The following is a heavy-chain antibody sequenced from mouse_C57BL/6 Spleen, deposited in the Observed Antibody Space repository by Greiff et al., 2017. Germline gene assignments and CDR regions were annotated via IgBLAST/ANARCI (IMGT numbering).Heavy chain of an antibody. V-gene: IGHV1-82*01. CDR2: IYPGDGDT. CDR1: GYAFSSSW. D-gene: IGHD1-1*01. J-gene: IGHJ4*01. CDR3: AREPYYGSSHYAMDY. Sequence: QVQLKESGPELVKPGASVKISCKASGYAFSSSWMNWVKQRPGKGLEGIGRIYPGDGDTNYNGKFKGKATLTADKSSSTAYMQLSSLTSEDSAVYFCAREPYYGSSHYAMDYWGQGTSVTVSS.